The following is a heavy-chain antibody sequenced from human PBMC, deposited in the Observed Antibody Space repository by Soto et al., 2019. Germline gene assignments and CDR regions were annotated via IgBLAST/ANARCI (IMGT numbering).Heavy chain of an antibody. J-gene: IGHJ6*02. Sequence: SETLSLTCTVSGGSMISYYWSWIRLPPGKALEWIGYVYYSGTTNYNPSLKSRVIISVDTSMDQFSLKLISVTAADTAVYYCAREGRESLVWGVLDNYYGMDVWGQGTTVTVSS. CDR2: VYYSGTT. CDR1: GGSMISYY. CDR3: AREGRESLVWGVLDNYYGMDV. V-gene: IGHV4-59*01. D-gene: IGHD3-10*01.